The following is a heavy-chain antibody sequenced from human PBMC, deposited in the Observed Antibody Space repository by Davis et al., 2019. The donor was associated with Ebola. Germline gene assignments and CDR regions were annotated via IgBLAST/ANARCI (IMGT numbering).Heavy chain of an antibody. CDR2: IKSKTDGGTT. CDR1: GFTFSKTW. Sequence: GESLKISCAASGFTFSKTWPSWVRQAPGKGLEWVGRIKSKTDGGTTDYAAPVKGRFTISRDDSKSIAYLQMNSLKTEDTTVYYCTRVPGQQLEGGYYYGMDVWGQGTTVTVSS. V-gene: IGHV3-15*01. CDR3: TRVPGQQLEGGYYYGMDV. D-gene: IGHD6-13*01. J-gene: IGHJ6*02.